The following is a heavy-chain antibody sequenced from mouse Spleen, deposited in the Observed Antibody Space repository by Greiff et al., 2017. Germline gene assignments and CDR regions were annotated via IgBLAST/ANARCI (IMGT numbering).Heavy chain of an antibody. V-gene: IGHV5-9-1*01. Sequence: EVKLMESGGGLVKPGGSLKLSCAASGFTFSSYAMSWVRQTPEKRLEWVATISSGGSYTYYPDSVKGRFTISRDNAKNTLYLQMSSLRSEDTAMYYCARRGIKAWFAYWGQGTLVTVSA. CDR1: GFTFSSYA. CDR3: ARRGIKAWFAY. D-gene: IGHD1-3*01. CDR2: ISSGGSYT. J-gene: IGHJ3*01.